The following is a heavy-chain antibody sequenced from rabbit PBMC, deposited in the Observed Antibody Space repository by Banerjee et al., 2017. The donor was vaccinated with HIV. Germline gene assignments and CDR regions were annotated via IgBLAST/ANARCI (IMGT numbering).Heavy chain of an antibody. Sequence: QEQLGESGGGLVQPGGSLKLSCKASGFDFSSYGVSWVRQAPGKGLEWIGYIDPVFGSTYYASWVNGRFTISSHNAQNTLYLQLNSLTAADTATYFCARDDYNNGGYYFNLWGQGTLVTVS. D-gene: IGHD2-1*01. CDR1: GFDFSSYG. V-gene: IGHV1S47*01. J-gene: IGHJ4*01. CDR2: IDPVFGST. CDR3: ARDDYNNGGYYFNL.